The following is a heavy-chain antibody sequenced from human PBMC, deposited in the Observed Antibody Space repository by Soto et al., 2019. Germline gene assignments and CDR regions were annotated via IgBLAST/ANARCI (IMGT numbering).Heavy chain of an antibody. J-gene: IGHJ3*02. V-gene: IGHV3-66*01. CDR2: IYSGGST. D-gene: IGHD3-10*01. CDR1: GFTVSSNY. Sequence: EVQLVESGGGLVQPGGSLRLSCAASGFTVSSNYMSWVRQAPGKGLEWVSVIYSGGSTYYADSVKGRFTISRDNSKSTLYLYMNTLRAGGMAGYYRSRDHRAGAGGSKAFDIWGQGTMVTVSS. CDR3: SRDHRAGAGGSKAFDI.